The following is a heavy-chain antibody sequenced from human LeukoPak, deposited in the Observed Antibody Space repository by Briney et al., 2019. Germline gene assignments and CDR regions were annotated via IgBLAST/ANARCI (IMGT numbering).Heavy chain of an antibody. CDR1: GYTFTGYY. CDR2: INPNSGGT. Sequence: ASVTVSCKASGYTFTGYYVHWVRQAPGQGLEWMGWINPNSGGTNYAQKFQGRVTMTRDTSISTAYMELSSLTSDDTAVYYCARAGGGLDYWGQGTLVTVSS. D-gene: IGHD3-16*01. J-gene: IGHJ4*02. V-gene: IGHV1-2*02. CDR3: ARAGGGLDY.